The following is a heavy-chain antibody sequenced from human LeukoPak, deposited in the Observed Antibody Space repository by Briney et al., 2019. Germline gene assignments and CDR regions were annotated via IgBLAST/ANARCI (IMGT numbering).Heavy chain of an antibody. D-gene: IGHD1-1*01. Sequence: GGSLRLSCAASGFTFDDYAMHWVRQAPGKGLEWVSGISWNSGSIGYADSVKGRFTISRDNAKNSLYLQMNSLRAEDTAVYYCARRVPKLGFDPWGQGTLVTVSS. CDR2: ISWNSGSI. V-gene: IGHV3-9*01. CDR3: ARRVPKLGFDP. CDR1: GFTFDDYA. J-gene: IGHJ5*02.